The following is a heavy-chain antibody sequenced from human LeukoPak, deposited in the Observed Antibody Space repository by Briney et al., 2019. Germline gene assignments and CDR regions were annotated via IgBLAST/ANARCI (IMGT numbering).Heavy chain of an antibody. V-gene: IGHV4-4*07. CDR1: GGSISSYY. J-gene: IGHJ4*02. D-gene: IGHD3-16*02. Sequence: SETLSLTCTVSGGSISSYYWSWIRQPAGKGLEWIGRIYTSGSTNYNSSLKSRVTMSVDTSKNQFSLKLSSVTAADTAVYYCARQPYDNLWGSYRPYIDYWGQGTLVTVSS. CDR2: IYTSGST. CDR3: ARQPYDNLWGSYRPYIDY.